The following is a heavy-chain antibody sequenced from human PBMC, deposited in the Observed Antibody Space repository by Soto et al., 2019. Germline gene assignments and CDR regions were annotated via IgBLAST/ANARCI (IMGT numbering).Heavy chain of an antibody. V-gene: IGHV4-34*01. CDR3: ARGYWEAAADWFDP. D-gene: IGHD6-13*01. CDR1: GGSFSGYY. J-gene: IGHJ5*02. CDR2: INHSGST. Sequence: SETLSLTCAVYGGSFSGYYWSWIRQPPGKGLEWIGEINHSGSTNYNPSLKSRVTISVDTSKNQFSLKLSSVTAADTAVYYCARGYWEAAADWFDPWGQGTLVTVYS.